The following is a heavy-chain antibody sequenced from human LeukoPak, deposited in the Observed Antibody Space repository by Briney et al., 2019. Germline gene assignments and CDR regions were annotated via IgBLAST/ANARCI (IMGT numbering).Heavy chain of an antibody. Sequence: GGSLRLSCAASGFTFSSYWMSWVRQAPGKGLEWVSYISSSGSTIYYADSVKGRFTISRDNAKNSLYLQMNSLRAEDTAVYYCAELGITMVGGVWGKGTTVTISS. D-gene: IGHD3-10*02. CDR1: GFTFSSYW. J-gene: IGHJ6*04. CDR3: AELGITMVGGV. CDR2: ISSSGSTI. V-gene: IGHV3-48*04.